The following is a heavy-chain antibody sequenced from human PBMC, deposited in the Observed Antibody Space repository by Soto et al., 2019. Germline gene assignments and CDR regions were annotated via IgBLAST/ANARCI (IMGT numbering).Heavy chain of an antibody. CDR2: IYSTENT. CDR3: ARGYDYGDY. V-gene: IGHV4-39*07. D-gene: IGHD2-2*01. Sequence: SETLSLTCTVSGGSVSSNSYSWGWIRQSPGKGLEWIGIIYSTENTYYHPSLLSRVTISADTSMNEFSLKLRSVTAADTAVYYCARGYDYGDYWGQGTLVTVSS. J-gene: IGHJ4*02. CDR1: GGSVSSNSYS.